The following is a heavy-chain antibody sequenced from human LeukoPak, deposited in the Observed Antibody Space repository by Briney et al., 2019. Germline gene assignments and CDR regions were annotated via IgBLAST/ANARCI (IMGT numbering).Heavy chain of an antibody. V-gene: IGHV3-30*02. CDR1: GFTFSSYG. D-gene: IGHD2-15*01. CDR3: AKDGPVWYCSGGSCYSGFDY. Sequence: PRGSLRLSCAASGFTFSSYGMHWVRQAPGKGLEWVAFIRYDGSNKYYAYSVKGRFTISRNNSNNTLHLQMNSLRAEDTAVYYCAKDGPVWYCSGGSCYSGFDYWGQGTLVTVSS. J-gene: IGHJ4*02. CDR2: IRYDGSNK.